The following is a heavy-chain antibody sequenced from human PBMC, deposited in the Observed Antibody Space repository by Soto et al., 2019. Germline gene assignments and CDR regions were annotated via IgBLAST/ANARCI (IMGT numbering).Heavy chain of an antibody. V-gene: IGHV3-23*01. D-gene: IGHD6-6*01. CDR2: ISGSDDST. J-gene: IGHJ4*02. CDR1: GFTFSSYA. CDR3: AKRSSSSPFDY. Sequence: EVQLLESGGGLVQPGESLRLSCAASGFTFSSYAMSWVRQAPGKGLEWVSVISGSDDSTYYANSVKGRFTISRDNSQNTLYLQMNSLRAEDTAVYYCAKRSSSSPFDYWGQGTLVTVSS.